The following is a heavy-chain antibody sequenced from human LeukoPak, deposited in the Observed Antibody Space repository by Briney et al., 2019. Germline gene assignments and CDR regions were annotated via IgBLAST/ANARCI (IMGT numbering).Heavy chain of an antibody. V-gene: IGHV3-33*06. D-gene: IGHD2-2*02. CDR1: GLTFSSYG. CDR3: AKDDCSSTSCYTDY. J-gene: IGHJ4*02. CDR2: IWYDGSNK. Sequence: GRSLRLSCAASGLTFSSYGMHWVRQAPGKGLEWVAVIWYDGSNKYYADSVKGRFTISRDNSKNTLYLQMNSLRAEDTAVYYCAKDDCSSTSCYTDYWGQGTLVTVSS.